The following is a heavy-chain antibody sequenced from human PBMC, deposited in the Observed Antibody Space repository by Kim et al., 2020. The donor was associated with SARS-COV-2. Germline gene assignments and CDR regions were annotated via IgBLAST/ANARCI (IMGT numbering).Heavy chain of an antibody. Sequence: AQKLQGRVTMTTDTTTRTAYMELRSLRSDDTAVYYCAREGSSGPIGYFDYWGQGTLVTVSS. V-gene: IGHV1-18*01. J-gene: IGHJ4*02. CDR3: AREGSSGPIGYFDY. D-gene: IGHD3-22*01.